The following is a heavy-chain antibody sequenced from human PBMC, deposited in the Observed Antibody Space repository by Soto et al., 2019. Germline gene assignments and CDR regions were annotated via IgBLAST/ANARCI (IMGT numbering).Heavy chain of an antibody. CDR2: IYYSGST. J-gene: IGHJ6*02. CDR3: ARDASATYYYYYGLDV. V-gene: IGHV4-61*01. CDR1: GGSVSSGSYY. Sequence: SETLSLTXTVSGGSVSSGSYYWSWIRQPPGKGLEWIGYIYYSGSTNYNPSLESRVTISVDTSKNQFSLKLSSVTAADTAVYYCARDASATYYYYYGLDVWGRGTTVTVSS. D-gene: IGHD6-13*01.